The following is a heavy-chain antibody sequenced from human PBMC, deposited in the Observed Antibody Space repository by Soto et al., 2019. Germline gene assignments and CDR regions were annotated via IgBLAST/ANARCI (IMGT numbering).Heavy chain of an antibody. V-gene: IGHV3-23*01. CDR1: GFTFTYYA. Sequence: PGGSLRLSCTASGFTFTYYAFSWVRQAPGKGLEWVSAISANGQGIYYADSVRGRFTISRDNSKNTVFLHMDSLRAEDTAVYYCAKDRDYPRDQFHYWGQGTLVTVS. D-gene: IGHD2-2*01. CDR2: ISANGQGI. J-gene: IGHJ4*02. CDR3: AKDRDYPRDQFHY.